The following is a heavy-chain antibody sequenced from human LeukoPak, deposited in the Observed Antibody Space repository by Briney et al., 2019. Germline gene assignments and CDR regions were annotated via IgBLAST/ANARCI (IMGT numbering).Heavy chain of an antibody. CDR1: GFTFSSYG. CDR3: AKAAGYSYGTVFDY. J-gene: IGHJ4*02. D-gene: IGHD5-18*01. CDR2: IATDGSFA. Sequence: GTSLRLSCAASGFTFSSYGMHWVRQAPGKGLEWLAGIATDGSFAYYADSVKGRFTISRDNSKNTLYLQMNSLRAEDTAVYYCAKAAGYSYGTVFDYWGQGTLVTVSS. V-gene: IGHV3-30*18.